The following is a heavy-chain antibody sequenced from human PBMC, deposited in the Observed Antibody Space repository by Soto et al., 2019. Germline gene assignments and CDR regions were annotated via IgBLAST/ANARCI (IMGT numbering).Heavy chain of an antibody. J-gene: IGHJ4*02. Sequence: GASVKVSCKASGGTFSSYAISWVRQAPGQGLEWVGGIIPIFGTANYAQKFQGRVTITADESTSTAYMELSSLRSEDTAVYYCARRLAVAGSSGFDYWGQGTLVTVSS. CDR1: GGTFSSYA. V-gene: IGHV1-69*13. D-gene: IGHD6-19*01. CDR3: ARRLAVAGSSGFDY. CDR2: IIPIFGTA.